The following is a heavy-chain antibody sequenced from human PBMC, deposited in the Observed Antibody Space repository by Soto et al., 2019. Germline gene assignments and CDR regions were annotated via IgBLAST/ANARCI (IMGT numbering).Heavy chain of an antibody. J-gene: IGHJ4*02. Sequence: QLQLQESGSGLVKPSQTLSLTCAVSGGSISNGGYSWSWIRQPPGKGLEYIGYIYHSGSTYYNPSLKSRVTISVDRSKNQFSLKLSSVTAADTAVYYCARVRSGWGIDYWGQGTLVTVSS. CDR3: ARVRSGWGIDY. D-gene: IGHD6-19*01. V-gene: IGHV4-30-2*01. CDR2: IYHSGST. CDR1: GGSISNGGYS.